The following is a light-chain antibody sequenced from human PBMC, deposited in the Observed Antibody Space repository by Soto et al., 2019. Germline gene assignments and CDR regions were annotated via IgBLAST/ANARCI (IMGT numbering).Light chain of an antibody. V-gene: IGKV2-24*01. J-gene: IGKJ2*01. CDR3: LQTTAFPHT. CDR1: QSLVHSNGHTY. Sequence: DIVMTQTPLSSPVVLGQPASISCKSSQSLVHSNGHTYLTWIQQRPGRPPRLLIYRIFNRFLGVPDRFSGSGAGTEFTLKISAVEAEDVGVYYCLQTTAFPHTFGQGTKLEIK. CDR2: RIF.